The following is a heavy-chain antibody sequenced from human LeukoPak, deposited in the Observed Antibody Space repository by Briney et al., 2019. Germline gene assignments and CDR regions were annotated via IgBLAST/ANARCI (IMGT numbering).Heavy chain of an antibody. CDR2: INPSGGST. CDR1: GYTFTSYY. D-gene: IGHD2-2*01. V-gene: IGHV1-46*01. Sequence: VASVKVSCKASGYTFTSYYMHWVRQAPGQGLEWMGIINPSGGSTSYAQKFQGRVTMTRDMSTSTVYMELSSPRSEDTAVYYCARDQGLVVVPAATQFDYWGQGTLVTVSS. J-gene: IGHJ4*02. CDR3: ARDQGLVVVPAATQFDY.